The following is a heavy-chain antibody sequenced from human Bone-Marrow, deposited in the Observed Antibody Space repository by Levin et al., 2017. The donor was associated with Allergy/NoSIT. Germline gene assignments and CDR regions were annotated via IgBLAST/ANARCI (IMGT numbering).Heavy chain of an antibody. Sequence: GGSLRLSCAASGFTFNIYWMSWVRQAPGKGLEWVANIDQPGSEKYYVDSVEGRFAISRDNAKNSLYLQMNSLRADDTAVYYCARSPATGTVDYWGQGTLVTVSP. V-gene: IGHV3-7*03. CDR2: IDQPGSEK. CDR3: ARSPATGTVDY. D-gene: IGHD1-14*01. J-gene: IGHJ4*02. CDR1: GFTFNIYW.